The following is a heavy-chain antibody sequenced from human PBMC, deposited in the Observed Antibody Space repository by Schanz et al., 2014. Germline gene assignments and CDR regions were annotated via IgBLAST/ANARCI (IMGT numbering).Heavy chain of an antibody. CDR1: GFTLSNSD. V-gene: IGHV3-13*01. J-gene: IGHJ4*02. Sequence: EVQLLESGGGLVQPGGSLRLSCAASGFTLSNSDMHWVRQGTGKGLEWVSTIGYLGDTYYPDSVKGRFTVSRDSGQNSLYLQMNRLRAEDTALYYCAIIGVMVAVAGTRADYWGQGTLXTVSS. D-gene: IGHD6-19*01. CDR2: IGYLGDT. CDR3: AIIGVMVAVAGTRADY.